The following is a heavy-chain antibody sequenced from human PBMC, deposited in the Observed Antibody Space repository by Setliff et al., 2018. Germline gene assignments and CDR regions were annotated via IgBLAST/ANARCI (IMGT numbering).Heavy chain of an antibody. CDR1: GYIFTNYY. V-gene: IGHV1-2*02. Sequence: ASVKVSCKTSGYIFTNYYIHWVRQAPGQGLEWMGWSNANTGGTREVQKFQGRVTMTRDTSIDTAYMEVNRLTCDDTAVYYCARVGGYASAWHGIEAFDIWGQGTKVTVSS. CDR2: SNANTGGT. D-gene: IGHD6-19*01. CDR3: ARVGGYASAWHGIEAFDI. J-gene: IGHJ3*02.